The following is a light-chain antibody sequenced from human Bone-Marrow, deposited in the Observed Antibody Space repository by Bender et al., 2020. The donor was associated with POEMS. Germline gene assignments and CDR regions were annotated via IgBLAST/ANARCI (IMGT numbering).Light chain of an antibody. V-gene: IGLV2-14*02. CDR3: SSSTTGSWV. Sequence: QSALTQPASVSGSPGQSITISCATTTSDIGSYNLVSWYQQYPGKAPKLIIYEGNKRPSGISDRFSGSKSDNRASLTISGLQAEDEADYYCSSSTTGSWVFGGGTKLTVL. CDR2: EGN. CDR1: TSDIGSYNL. J-gene: IGLJ3*02.